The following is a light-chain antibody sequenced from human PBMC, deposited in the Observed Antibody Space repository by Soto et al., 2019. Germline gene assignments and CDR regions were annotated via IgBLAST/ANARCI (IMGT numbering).Light chain of an antibody. CDR2: EVA. CDR3: TSYTTASTYV. J-gene: IGLJ1*01. Sequence: QSVLTQPASVSGSPGQSITISCTGTSSDVGGYDYVSWYQQLPGKAPKFLIYEVANRPSGVSHRFSGSKSGNTASLTISGLQAEDEADYYCTSYTTASTYVFGTGTKVTVL. CDR1: SSDVGGYDY. V-gene: IGLV2-14*01.